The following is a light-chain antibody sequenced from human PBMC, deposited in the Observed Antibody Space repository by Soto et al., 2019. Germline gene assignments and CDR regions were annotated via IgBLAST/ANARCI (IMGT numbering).Light chain of an antibody. CDR2: EVS. CDR3: SSYTSSRAYV. Sequence: SALTQPASVSWSPGQSITISCTVTSSDVGGYNYVSWYQQQSGKAPKLMIHEVSNRPSGVSNRFSGSKSGNTASLTISGLQAEDEADYYCSSYTSSRAYVFGIGTKVTVL. CDR1: SSDVGGYNY. J-gene: IGLJ1*01. V-gene: IGLV2-14*01.